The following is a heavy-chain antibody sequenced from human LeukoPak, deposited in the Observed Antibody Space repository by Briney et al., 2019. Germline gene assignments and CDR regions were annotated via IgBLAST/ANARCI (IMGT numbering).Heavy chain of an antibody. V-gene: IGHV1-18*01. CDR1: GYTFSTYG. Sequence: GASVKVSCKTSGYTFSTYGVTWVRQAPGQGFQWMGWISGHTGNTKYAENFQGRISLTTDTSATTAYMELRSLISDDTAVYYCARDLSSGGWTLEFDYWGQGSLVTVAS. D-gene: IGHD1-1*01. CDR3: ARDLSSGGWTLEFDY. J-gene: IGHJ4*02. CDR2: ISGHTGNT.